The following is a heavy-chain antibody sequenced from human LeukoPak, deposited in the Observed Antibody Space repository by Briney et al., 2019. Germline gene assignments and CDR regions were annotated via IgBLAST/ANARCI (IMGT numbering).Heavy chain of an antibody. D-gene: IGHD3-22*01. Sequence: GRSLRLSCAASGFTFSSYAMHWVRQAPGKGLEWVSYISSSSSTIYYADSVKGRFTISRDNAKNSLYLQMNSLRDEDTAVYYCARDQTPHYYDSSGYYRNDAFDIWGQGTMVTVSS. CDR1: GFTFSSYA. CDR3: ARDQTPHYYDSSGYYRNDAFDI. J-gene: IGHJ3*02. CDR2: ISSSSSTI. V-gene: IGHV3-48*02.